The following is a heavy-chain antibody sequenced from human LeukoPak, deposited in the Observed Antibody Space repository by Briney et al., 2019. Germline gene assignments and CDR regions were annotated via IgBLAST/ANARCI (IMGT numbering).Heavy chain of an antibody. CDR2: ISYAGSP. J-gene: IGHJ4*02. Sequence: SETLSLTCTVSGDSISSSGSYWAWIRQPPGKGLDWIGTISYAGSPNYNPSLNSRVTMSSDTSSNQFSLRLSSVTDADTAMYYCARVMAVLRYGADYWGQGSLVTVSS. CDR1: GDSISSSGSY. D-gene: IGHD3-9*01. V-gene: IGHV4-39*07. CDR3: ARVMAVLRYGADY.